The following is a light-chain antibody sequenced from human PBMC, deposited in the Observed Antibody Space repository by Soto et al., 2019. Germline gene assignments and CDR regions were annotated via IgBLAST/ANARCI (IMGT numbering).Light chain of an antibody. V-gene: IGKV3-20*01. Sequence: IVLTQSPATLAVSPGERATLSCRASQSVNSNSLAWYQQKPGQAPRVFIYGASTRATGILDRFSGSGSGTDFTLTISRLEPEDFAVYYCQKQGRSWINCGQGKRREIK. CDR3: QKQGRSWIN. J-gene: IGKJ5*01. CDR1: QSVNSNS. CDR2: GAS.